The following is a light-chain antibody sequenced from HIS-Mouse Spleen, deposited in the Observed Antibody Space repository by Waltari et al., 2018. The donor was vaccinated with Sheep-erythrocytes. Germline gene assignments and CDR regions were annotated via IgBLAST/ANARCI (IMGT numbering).Light chain of an antibody. J-gene: IGLJ3*02. CDR1: TSDVGGYTY. CDR3: SSYAGSNNWV. V-gene: IGLV2-8*01. Sequence: QSALTQPPSASGSPGQSVTISCPGTTSDVGGYTYVSWYQQHPGKTPKLMISEVTYRPSGVPVRFSGSKSGNTASLTVSGLQAEDEADYYCSSYAGSNNWVFGGGTKLTVL. CDR2: EVT.